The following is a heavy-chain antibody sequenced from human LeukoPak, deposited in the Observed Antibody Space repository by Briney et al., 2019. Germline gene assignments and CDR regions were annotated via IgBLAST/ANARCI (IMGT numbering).Heavy chain of an antibody. CDR1: GFTFSSYE. CDR3: ARTIEMATISYFDY. CDR2: ISSSDSTI. V-gene: IGHV3-48*03. Sequence: PGGSLRLSCAASGFTFSSYEMNWVRQAPGKGLEWVSYISSSDSTIYYADSVKGRFTISRDNAKNSLCLQMNSLRAGDTAVYYCARTIEMATISYFDYWGQGTLVTVSS. J-gene: IGHJ4*02. D-gene: IGHD5-24*01.